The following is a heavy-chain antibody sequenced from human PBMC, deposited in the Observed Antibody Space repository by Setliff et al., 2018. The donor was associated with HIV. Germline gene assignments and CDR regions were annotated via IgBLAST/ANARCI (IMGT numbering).Heavy chain of an antibody. J-gene: IGHJ5*02. V-gene: IGHV4-4*08. D-gene: IGHD3-3*01. CDR2: IETTGTV. Sequence: SLTCNLSGDSIRSQFWTWIRQTPGKGLEWIASIETTGTVNYSPPLKSRVSISLDPSRSQFSLTLRSVTAADTADYYCARVPSAGVRGRPDLYHWFDPWGQGTLVTVSS. CDR1: GDSIRSQF. CDR3: ARVPSAGVRGRPDLYHWFDP.